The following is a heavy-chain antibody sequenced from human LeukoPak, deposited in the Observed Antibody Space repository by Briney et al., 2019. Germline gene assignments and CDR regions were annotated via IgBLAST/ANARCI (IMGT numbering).Heavy chain of an antibody. J-gene: IGHJ4*02. CDR3: ARSITMIVVND. CDR2: INHSGST. D-gene: IGHD3-22*01. Sequence: SETLSLTCAIYGGSFSGYYWSWIRQPPGKGLEWIGEINHSGSTNYNPSLKSRVTISVDTSKNQFSLKLSSVTAADTAVYYCARSITMIVVNDWGQGTLVTVSS. V-gene: IGHV4-34*01. CDR1: GGSFSGYY.